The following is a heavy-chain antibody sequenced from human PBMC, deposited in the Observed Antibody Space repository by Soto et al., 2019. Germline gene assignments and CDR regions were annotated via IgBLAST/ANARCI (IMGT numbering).Heavy chain of an antibody. Sequence: QVQLVQSGAEVKKPGASVKISCRASGYTFTKYYVHWVRQAPGQGLEWMGVIDPRGGGTTYAQKSKGRFTRTGEMARSQVYLDLISRKPEAPARYFCSIPCIVSCPDWTNPWGREPWSSSPQ. CDR1: GYTFTKYY. CDR2: IDPRGGGT. D-gene: IGHD2-15*01. CDR3: SIPCIVSCPDWTNP. V-gene: IGHV1-46*01. J-gene: IGHJ5*02.